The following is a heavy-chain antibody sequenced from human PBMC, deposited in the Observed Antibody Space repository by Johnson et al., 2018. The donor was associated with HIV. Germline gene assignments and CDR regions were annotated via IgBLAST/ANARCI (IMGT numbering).Heavy chain of an antibody. D-gene: IGHD3-3*01. V-gene: IGHV3-13*01. J-gene: IGHJ3*02. Sequence: VQLVESGGELVQPGGSLRLSCAASGFTFSSYAMHWVRQATGKGLEWVSAIGTAGDTSYADSVKGRFTISRDNSKNTLYLQMNSLRAEDTAVYYCAKDSTYYESGSAFDIWGQGTMVTVSS. CDR2: IGTAGDT. CDR3: AKDSTYYESGSAFDI. CDR1: GFTFSSYA.